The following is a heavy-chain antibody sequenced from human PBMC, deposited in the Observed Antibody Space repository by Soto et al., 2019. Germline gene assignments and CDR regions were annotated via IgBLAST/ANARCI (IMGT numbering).Heavy chain of an antibody. CDR3: ARHGPRVYYCNSDYYYYGMDV. V-gene: IGHV1-69*13. Sequence: SVKVSCKASGGTFSSFAISWGRHALAIGLEWIGGIIPICGTAHYAQKFQGRVTSTADEATRTAYLQWSSLKASDTAMYYCARHGPRVYYCNSDYYYYGMDVWGQGTTVTVSS. CDR2: IIPICGTA. CDR1: GGTFSSFA. J-gene: IGHJ6*02. D-gene: IGHD3-22*01.